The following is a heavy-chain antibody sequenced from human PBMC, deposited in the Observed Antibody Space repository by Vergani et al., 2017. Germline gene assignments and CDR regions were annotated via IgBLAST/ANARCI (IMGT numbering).Heavy chain of an antibody. D-gene: IGHD3-22*01. J-gene: IGHJ5*02. V-gene: IGHV1-69*12. CDR2: IIPIFGTA. CDR1: GGTFSSYA. Sequence: QVQLVQSGAEVKKPGSSVKVSCKASGGTFSSYAISWVRQAPGQGLEWMGGIIPIFGTANYAQKFQGRVTITADESTSTAYMELSSLRSEDTAVYYCARGQPVVVIKPDLNWFDPWGQGTLVTVSS. CDR3: ARGQPVVVIKPDLNWFDP.